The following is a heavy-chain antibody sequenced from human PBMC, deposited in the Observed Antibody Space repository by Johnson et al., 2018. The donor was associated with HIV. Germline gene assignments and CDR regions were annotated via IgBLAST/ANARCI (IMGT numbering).Heavy chain of an antibody. CDR1: GLTVSNIY. CDR3: ASEVRGVLDI. CDR2: IYSGGST. Sequence: VQLVESGGGLMKPGGSLRLSCAASGLTVSNIYMSWVRQAPGKGLEWVSVIYSGGSTYYADSVKGRFTISRDNSKNTLYLQMNSLRVEDTAVYYCASEVRGVLDIWGQGTMVTVSS. V-gene: IGHV3-53*01. J-gene: IGHJ3*02. D-gene: IGHD3-10*01.